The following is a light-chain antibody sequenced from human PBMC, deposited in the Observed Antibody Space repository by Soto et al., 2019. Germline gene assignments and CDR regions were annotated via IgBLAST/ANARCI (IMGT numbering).Light chain of an antibody. CDR1: QSVSSN. CDR2: GAS. Sequence: EIVMPQSPATLSVSPGESATLSCRASQSVSSNLAWYQQKPGQAPRLLIYGASTRATGIPARFSGSGSGTEFTLTISSLQSEDFAVYYCQQYNNWPRTFGQGTKVDI. V-gene: IGKV3-15*01. CDR3: QQYNNWPRT. J-gene: IGKJ1*01.